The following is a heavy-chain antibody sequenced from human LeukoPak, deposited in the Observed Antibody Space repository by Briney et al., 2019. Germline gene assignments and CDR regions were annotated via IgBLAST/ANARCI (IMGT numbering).Heavy chain of an antibody. CDR1: GGSISYYY. V-gene: IGHV4-59*08. CDR3: ASTKYFSFDY. D-gene: IGHD2/OR15-2a*01. Sequence: SETLSLTCTVSGGSISYYYWSWIRQPPGKGLELIGYIYYSGSTNYNPSLKSRVTISVDTSKNQFSLKLTSVTAADTAVYYCASTKYFSFDYWGQGTLVTVSS. CDR2: IYYSGST. J-gene: IGHJ4*02.